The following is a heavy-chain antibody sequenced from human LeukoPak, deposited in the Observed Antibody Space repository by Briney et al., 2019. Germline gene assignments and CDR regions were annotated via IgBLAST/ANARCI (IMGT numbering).Heavy chain of an antibody. Sequence: GGSLRLSCAASGFTFSSYAMSLVRQAPGKGLEWVSAISGSGGSTYYADSVKGRFTISRDNSKNTLYLQMNSLRAEDTAVYYCAKAPQRVLAGYFQHWGQGTLVTVSS. CDR2: ISGSGGST. CDR1: GFTFSSYA. CDR3: AKAPQRVLAGYFQH. J-gene: IGHJ1*01. V-gene: IGHV3-23*01.